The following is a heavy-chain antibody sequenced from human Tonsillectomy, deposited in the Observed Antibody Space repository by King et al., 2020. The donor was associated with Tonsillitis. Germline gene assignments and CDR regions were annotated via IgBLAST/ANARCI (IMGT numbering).Heavy chain of an antibody. D-gene: IGHD3-10*01. CDR3: AKIRSTAWFGLELDY. V-gene: IGHV3-23*04. Sequence: VQLVESGGGLVQPGGSLRLSCAASGFTFSNYPMSWVRQAPGKGLEWVAGINGGDGPTYCADSVKGRFTIPSDNSKKTLYLQMNSLRAEDTAVYYCAKIRSTAWFGLELDYWGQGALVTVSS. J-gene: IGHJ4*02. CDR2: INGGDGPT. CDR1: GFTFSNYP.